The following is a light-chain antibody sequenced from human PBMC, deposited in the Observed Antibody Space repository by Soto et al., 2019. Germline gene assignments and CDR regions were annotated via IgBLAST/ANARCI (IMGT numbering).Light chain of an antibody. CDR2: AAS. CDR3: QKYSSVPV. V-gene: IGKV1-27*01. CDR1: QDIRNF. J-gene: IGKJ3*01. Sequence: DIQMTQSPTSLSASVGDRVTITCRASQDIRNFVAWYQQKPGKAPKLLVYAASTLQSGVPSRFSGSGSRTNFTLTINTLQPECVATYSCQKYSSVPVFGPGTKVEIK.